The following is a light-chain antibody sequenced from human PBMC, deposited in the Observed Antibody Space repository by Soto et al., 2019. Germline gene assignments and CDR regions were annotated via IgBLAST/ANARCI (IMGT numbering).Light chain of an antibody. CDR3: APWDDSLNGVV. J-gene: IGLJ2*01. Sequence: QSVLTQPPSASGTPGQRVTISCSGSSSNIGSKTVNWYQQLPGTAPKLLIYSNNQRPSGVPDRFSGSKSGTSASLAISGLQSEDEADYYCAPWDDSLNGVVFGGGTKPTVL. CDR2: SNN. CDR1: SSNIGSKT. V-gene: IGLV1-44*01.